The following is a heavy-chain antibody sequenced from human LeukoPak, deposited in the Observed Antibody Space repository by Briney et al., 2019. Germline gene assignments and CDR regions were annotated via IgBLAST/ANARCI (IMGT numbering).Heavy chain of an antibody. CDR2: ISSSSSYI. CDR3: ARIWFGELFGDNYYFDY. J-gene: IGHJ4*02. CDR1: GFTFSSYS. V-gene: IGHV3-21*04. Sequence: PGGSLRLSCAASGFTFSSYSMNWVRQAPGKGLEWVSSISSSSSYIYYADSVKGRFTISRDNAKNSLYLQMNSLRAEDTAVYYCARIWFGELFGDNYYFDYWGQGTLVTVSS. D-gene: IGHD3-10*01.